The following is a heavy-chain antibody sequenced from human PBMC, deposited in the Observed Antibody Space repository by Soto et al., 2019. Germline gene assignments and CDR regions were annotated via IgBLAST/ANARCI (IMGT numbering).Heavy chain of an antibody. CDR2: INPNNGHT. CDR3: ARGRDWRDY. D-gene: IGHD3-9*01. J-gene: IGHJ4*02. Sequence: ASVKVSCKASGYTFSSFDIHWVRQATGQGLGSMGWINPNNGHTDSAQKFQGRITMTMDPSISTVYMELSGLTSEYTDVYYCARGRDWRDYWGQGTLVTVSS. V-gene: IGHV1-8*01. CDR1: GYTFSSFD.